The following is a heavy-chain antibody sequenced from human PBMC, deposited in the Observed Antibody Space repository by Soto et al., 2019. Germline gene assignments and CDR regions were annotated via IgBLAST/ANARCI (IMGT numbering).Heavy chain of an antibody. CDR2: ISYDGSNK. V-gene: IGHV3-30-3*01. CDR3: ARGYYDILTGYYSQISPFDY. CDR1: GFTFSSYA. J-gene: IGHJ4*02. D-gene: IGHD3-9*01. Sequence: GGSLRLSCAASGFTFSSYAMHWVRQAPGKGLEWVAVISYDGSNKYYADSVKGRFTISRDNSKNTLYLQMNSLRAEDTAVYYCARGYYDILTGYYSQISPFDYWGQGTMVTVYS.